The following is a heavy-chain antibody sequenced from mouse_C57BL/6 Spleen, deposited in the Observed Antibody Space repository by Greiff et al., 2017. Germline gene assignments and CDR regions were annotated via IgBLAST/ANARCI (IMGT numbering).Heavy chain of an antibody. V-gene: IGHV1-22*01. CDR1: GYTFTDYN. J-gene: IGHJ3*01. CDR3: AREYYGSSYVKFAY. Sequence: VQLKESGPELVKPGASVKMSCKASGYTFTDYNMHWVKQSHGKSLEWIGYINPNNGGTSYNQKFKGKATLTVNKSSSTAYMEFRSLTSEDSAVYYCAREYYGSSYVKFAYWGQGTLVTVSA. CDR2: INPNNGGT. D-gene: IGHD1-1*01.